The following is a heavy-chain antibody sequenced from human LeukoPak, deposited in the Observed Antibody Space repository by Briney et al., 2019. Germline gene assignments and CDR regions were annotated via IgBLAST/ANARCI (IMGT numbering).Heavy chain of an antibody. Sequence: GGSLRLSCAASGFTFSSYGMHWVRQAPGKGLEWVAVISYDGSNKYYADSVKGRFTISRDNAKNSLYLQMNSLRAEDTAVYYCARDHFSYPHDPWGQGTLVTVSS. V-gene: IGHV3-30*03. D-gene: IGHD3-3*02. CDR2: ISYDGSNK. CDR3: ARDHFSYPHDP. J-gene: IGHJ5*02. CDR1: GFTFSSYG.